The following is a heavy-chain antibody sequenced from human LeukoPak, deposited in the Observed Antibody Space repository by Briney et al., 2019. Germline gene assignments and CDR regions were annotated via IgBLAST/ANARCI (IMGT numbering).Heavy chain of an antibody. CDR3: ATGYDFWSGYYLPGAY. D-gene: IGHD3-3*01. Sequence: GASVKVSCKASGYTFTGYYMHWVRQAPGQGLEWMGWINPNSGGTNYAQKFQGRVTMTEDTSTDTAYMELSSLRSEDTAVYYCATGYDFWSGYYLPGAYWGQGTLVTVSS. J-gene: IGHJ4*02. V-gene: IGHV1-2*02. CDR2: INPNSGGT. CDR1: GYTFTGYY.